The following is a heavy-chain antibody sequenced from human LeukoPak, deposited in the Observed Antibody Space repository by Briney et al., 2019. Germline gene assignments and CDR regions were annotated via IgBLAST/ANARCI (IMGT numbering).Heavy chain of an antibody. V-gene: IGHV1-3*01. J-gene: IGHJ4*02. D-gene: IGHD3-10*01. CDR3: ARDLGVRYFDY. CDR1: GYTFTSYA. CDR2: INAGNGNT. Sequence: ASVKVSCKASGYTFTSYAIHWVRQAPGQRLEWMGWINAGNGNTKYSQKFQGRVTITRDTSASTAYMELSSLRSEDTAVYYCARDLGVRYFDYWGQGTLVTVSS.